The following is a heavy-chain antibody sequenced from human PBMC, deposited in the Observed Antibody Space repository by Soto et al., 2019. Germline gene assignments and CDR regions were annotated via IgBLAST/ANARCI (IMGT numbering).Heavy chain of an antibody. J-gene: IGHJ5*02. Sequence: SETLSLTCTVSGGSISSSSYYWGWIRQPPGKGLEWIGSIYYSGSTYYNPSLKSRVTISVDTSKNQFSLKLSSVTAADTAVYYCARHMGSGSYYELNWWFDPWGQGTLVTVSS. CDR3: ARHMGSGSYYELNWWFDP. D-gene: IGHD3-10*01. CDR2: IYYSGST. V-gene: IGHV4-39*01. CDR1: GGSISSSSYY.